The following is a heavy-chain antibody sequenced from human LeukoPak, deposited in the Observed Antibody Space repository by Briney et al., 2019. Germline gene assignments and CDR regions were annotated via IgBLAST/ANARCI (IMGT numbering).Heavy chain of an antibody. V-gene: IGHV3-23*01. D-gene: IGHD5-24*01. Sequence: GGSLRLSCAASGFAFSSYDMSWVRQAPGKGLEWVSAIGGDSGTTYADSVEGRFTISRDNSKYTVHLQMNSLRAEDTAIYYRAKTIPYWYFDLWGRGTLVTVSS. CDR3: AKTIPYWYFDL. J-gene: IGHJ2*01. CDR2: IGGDSGTT. CDR1: GFAFSSYD.